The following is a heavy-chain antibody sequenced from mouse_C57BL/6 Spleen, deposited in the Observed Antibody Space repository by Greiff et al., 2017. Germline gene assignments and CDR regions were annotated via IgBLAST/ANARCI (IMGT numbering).Heavy chain of an antibody. V-gene: IGHV1-69*01. J-gene: IGHJ2*01. CDR3: ARGGVFDY. CDR1: GYTFTSYW. Sequence: QVQLQQPGAELVMPGASVKLSCKASGYTFTSYWMHWVKQRPGQGLEWIGEIDPSDSYTNYNQKFKGKSTLTVDKSSSTAYMQLSSLTSEGSAVYYCARGGVFDYWGQGTTLTVSS. CDR2: IDPSDSYT.